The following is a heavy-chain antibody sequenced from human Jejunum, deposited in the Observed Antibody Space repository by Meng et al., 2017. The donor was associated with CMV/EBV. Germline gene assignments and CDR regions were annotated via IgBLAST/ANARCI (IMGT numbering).Heavy chain of an antibody. CDR3: ASDYYGSGTPPHS. CDR1: GGPFSSAA. Sequence: SGGPFSSAALTWVRQAPGQGLEWMGGIIPILDIGNYAQKFQGRVTITADKFTGTAYMELSSLRSDDTAVYYCASDYYGSGTPPHSWGQGTLVTVSS. J-gene: IGHJ4*02. CDR2: IIPILDIG. D-gene: IGHD3-10*01. V-gene: IGHV1-69*10.